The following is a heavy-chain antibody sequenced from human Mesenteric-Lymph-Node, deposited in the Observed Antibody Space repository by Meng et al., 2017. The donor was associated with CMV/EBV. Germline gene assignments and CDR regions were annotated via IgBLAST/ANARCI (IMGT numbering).Heavy chain of an antibody. J-gene: IGHJ3*02. D-gene: IGHD4-17*01. CDR3: ARPTTVTNDAFDI. CDR2: IKQDGSEK. CDR1: GFTFSSYW. Sequence: GESLKISCAASGFTFSSYWMSWVRQAPGKGLEWVANIKQDGSEKYYVDSVKGRFTISRDNAKNSLYLQMNSLRAEDTAVYYCARPTTVTNDAFDIWGQGTMVTVSS. V-gene: IGHV3-7*01.